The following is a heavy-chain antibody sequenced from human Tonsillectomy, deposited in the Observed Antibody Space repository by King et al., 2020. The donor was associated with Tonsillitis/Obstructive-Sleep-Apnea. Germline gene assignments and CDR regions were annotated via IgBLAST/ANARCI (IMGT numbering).Heavy chain of an antibody. J-gene: IGHJ4*02. CDR2: IYYSGST. CDR3: SRELYCSGGSCYSGRGGFDY. CDR1: GGSVSSGNYY. D-gene: IGHD2-15*01. Sequence: VQLQESGPGLVKPLETLSLTCTVSGGSVSSGNYYWNWIRQPPGKGLEWIGYIYYSGSTNYNPSLKSRVTISLDTSKNQFSLKLSSVTAADTAVYYCSRELYCSGGSCYSGRGGFDYWGQGTLVNVSS. V-gene: IGHV4-61*01.